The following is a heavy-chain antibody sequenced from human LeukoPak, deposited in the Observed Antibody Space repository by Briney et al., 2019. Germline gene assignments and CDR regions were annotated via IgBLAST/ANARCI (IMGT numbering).Heavy chain of an antibody. D-gene: IGHD3-9*01. CDR1: GFTFSSYG. J-gene: IGHJ6*02. CDR2: ISYDGGNK. V-gene: IGHV3-30*18. Sequence: GGSLRLSCAASGFTFSSYGMHWVRQAPGKGLEWVAVISYDGGNKYYADSVKGRFTISRDNSKNTLYLQMNSLRAEDTAVYYCAKDFDPVRVYYYYGMDVWGQGTTVTVSS. CDR3: AKDFDPVRVYYYYGMDV.